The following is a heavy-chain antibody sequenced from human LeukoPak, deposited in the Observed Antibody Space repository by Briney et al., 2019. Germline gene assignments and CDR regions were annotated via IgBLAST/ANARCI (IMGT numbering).Heavy chain of an antibody. D-gene: IGHD3-9*01. J-gene: IGHJ5*02. CDR1: GGTFSSYA. Sequence: SVKVSCKASGGTFSSYAISWVRQAPGQGLEWMGGIIPIFGTANYAQKFQGRVTITTDESTSTAYMELSSLRSEDTAVYYCARVSPGYYDILTGYHWFDPWGQGTLVTVSS. CDR3: ARVSPGYYDILTGYHWFDP. CDR2: IIPIFGTA. V-gene: IGHV1-69*05.